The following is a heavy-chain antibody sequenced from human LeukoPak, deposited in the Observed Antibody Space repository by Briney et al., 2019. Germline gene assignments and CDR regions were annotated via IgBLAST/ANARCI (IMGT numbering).Heavy chain of an antibody. CDR1: GGSFSGYY. D-gene: IGHD2-21*02. CDR2: INHSGST. Sequence: SETLSLTCAVYGGSFSGYYWSWIRQPPGKGLEWIGEINHSGSTNYNPSLKSRVTISVDTSKNQFSLKLSSVTAADTAVYYCARDYMGHQPLLLDYWGQGTLVTVSS. J-gene: IGHJ4*02. V-gene: IGHV4-34*01. CDR3: ARDYMGHQPLLLDY.